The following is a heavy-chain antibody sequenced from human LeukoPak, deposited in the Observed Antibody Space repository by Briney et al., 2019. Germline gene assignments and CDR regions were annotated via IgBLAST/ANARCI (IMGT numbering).Heavy chain of an antibody. Sequence: GGSLRLSCAASGFTFSSYEMNWVRQAPGKGLEWVSYTSSSSSTIYYADSVKGRFTISRDNAKNSLYLQMNSLRAEDTAVYYCARDDSSGNYYYYMDVWGKGTTVTVSS. CDR1: GFTFSSYE. V-gene: IGHV3-48*01. CDR3: ARDDSSGNYYYYMDV. CDR2: TSSSSSTI. D-gene: IGHD3-22*01. J-gene: IGHJ6*03.